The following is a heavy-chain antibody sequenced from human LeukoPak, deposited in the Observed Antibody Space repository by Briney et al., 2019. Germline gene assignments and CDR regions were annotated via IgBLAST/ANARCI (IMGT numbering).Heavy chain of an antibody. V-gene: IGHV1-18*01. Sequence: ASVKVSCKASGYTFTSYGISWVRQAPGQGLEWMGWISAYNGNTNYAQKLQGRVTMTTDTSTSTAYMELRSLRSDDTAVYYCARECYYSICWYFQHWGQGTLVTVSS. D-gene: IGHD3-10*01. CDR1: GYTFTSYG. CDR2: ISAYNGNT. J-gene: IGHJ1*01. CDR3: ARECYYSICWYFQH.